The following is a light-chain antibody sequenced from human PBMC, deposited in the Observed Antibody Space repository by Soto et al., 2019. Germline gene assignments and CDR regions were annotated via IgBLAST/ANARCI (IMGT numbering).Light chain of an antibody. CDR3: QQRSNWPPLT. Sequence: EIVLTQSPGTLSLSPGERATLSCRASQSVSSSYLAWYLQKPGQAPRLLIYGASSRATGIPDRFSGSGSGTDFTLTISRLEPEDFAVFYCQQRSNWPPLTFGGGTKVEIK. J-gene: IGKJ4*01. CDR2: GAS. V-gene: IGKV3D-20*02. CDR1: QSVSSSY.